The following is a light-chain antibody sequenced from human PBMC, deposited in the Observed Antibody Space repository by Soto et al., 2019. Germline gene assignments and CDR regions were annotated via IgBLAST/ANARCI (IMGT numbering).Light chain of an antibody. Sequence: IHPTHFRSALAQSVGDSVVVTCRASQSVSGWLAWYQQKPGEAPKLLIYDAFALPRGVPSRFSGSGSGTKFTLTIASLQPDDFATYYCQQDETCSGKFGAGTKVEI. V-gene: IGKV1-5*01. CDR3: QQDETCSGK. CDR1: QSVSGW. J-gene: IGKJ4*02. CDR2: DAF.